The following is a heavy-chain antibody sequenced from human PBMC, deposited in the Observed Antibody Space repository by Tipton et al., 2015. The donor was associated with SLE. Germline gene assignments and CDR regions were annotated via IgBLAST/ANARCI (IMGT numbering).Heavy chain of an antibody. D-gene: IGHD2-15*01. V-gene: IGHV4-39*07. CDR3: ARDRGGTCFFDF. CDR1: GDSISSNYF. Sequence: TLSLTCTVSGDSISSNYFWGWIRQSPGKGLEWIASIYYSGTTYYNPPLKSRVTISVDTPKNQFSLKLSSVTAADTAVYYCARDRGGTCFFDFWGQGTLVTVPS. CDR2: IYYSGTT. J-gene: IGHJ4*02.